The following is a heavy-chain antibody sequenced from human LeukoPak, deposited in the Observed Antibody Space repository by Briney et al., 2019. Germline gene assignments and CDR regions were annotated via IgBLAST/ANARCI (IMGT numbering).Heavy chain of an antibody. CDR3: ATSRSFDY. Sequence: QAGGSLRLSCAASGFAFTSYWMSWVRQAPGKGLEWVANIKQDGSEKYYVDSVKGRFTISTDNAKNSLYLQMNSLSAEDTAVYYCATSRSFDYWGQGTLVTVSS. J-gene: IGHJ4*02. CDR1: GFAFTSYW. CDR2: IKQDGSEK. V-gene: IGHV3-7*01.